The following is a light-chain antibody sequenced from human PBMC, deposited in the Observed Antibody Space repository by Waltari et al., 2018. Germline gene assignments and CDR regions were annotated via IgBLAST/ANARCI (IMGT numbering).Light chain of an antibody. CDR3: QQGSMWPLT. J-gene: IGKJ4*01. V-gene: IGKV3-11*01. CDR1: ESIASH. CDR2: DAS. Sequence: EIVLTQSPATLSLSPGQRATLSCRASESIASHLAWFRQKPGQPPRLLIYDASTRATGIPARFSGSGFGTDFTLTISSLYPEDFAVYFCQQGSMWPLTFGGGTTVEIK.